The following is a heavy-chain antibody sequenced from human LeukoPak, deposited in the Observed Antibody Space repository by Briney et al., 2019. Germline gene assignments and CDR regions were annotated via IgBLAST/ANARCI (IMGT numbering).Heavy chain of an antibody. Sequence: GESLKISCKGSGYSFTSYWIGWVRQMPGKGLEWMGIIYPGDSDTRYSPSFQGQVTISADKSISTAYLQWSSLKASDTAMYYCARTLDSSGYYYLWFDPWGQRTLVTVSP. CDR3: ARTLDSSGYYYLWFDP. J-gene: IGHJ5*02. V-gene: IGHV5-51*01. D-gene: IGHD3-22*01. CDR1: GYSFTSYW. CDR2: IYPGDSDT.